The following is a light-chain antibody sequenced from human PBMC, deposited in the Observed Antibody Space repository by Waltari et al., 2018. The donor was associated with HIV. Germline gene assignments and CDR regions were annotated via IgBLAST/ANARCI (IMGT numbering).Light chain of an antibody. CDR2: GAS. CDR1: QSVSNNY. CDR3: QQYGGSSFT. V-gene: IGKV3-20*01. J-gene: IGKJ3*01. Sequence: EIVLTQSPGTLSLSPGERATLSCRASQSVSNNYLAWYQQKPGQAPRLLIDGASSRATGIPDRFSGSRSGTDFTLTISRLEPEDFAVYYCQQYGGSSFTFGPGTKVDIK.